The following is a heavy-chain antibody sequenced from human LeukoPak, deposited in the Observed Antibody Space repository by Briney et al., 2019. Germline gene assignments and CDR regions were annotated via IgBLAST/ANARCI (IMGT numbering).Heavy chain of an antibody. J-gene: IGHJ4*02. CDR3: AKGLTPSYYFDY. V-gene: IGHV3-23*01. CDR2: ISGSGGST. Sequence: SGGSLRLSCAASGFTFSSYAMSWVRQAPGKGLEWVSAISGSGGSTYYADSVKGRFIISRDNSKNTLYLQMNSLRAEDTAVYYCAKGLTPSYYFDYWGQGTLVTVSS. CDR1: GFTFSSYA.